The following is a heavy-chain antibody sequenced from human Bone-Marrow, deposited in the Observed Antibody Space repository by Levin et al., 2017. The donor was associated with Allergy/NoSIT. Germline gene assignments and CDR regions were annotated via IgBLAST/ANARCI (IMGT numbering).Heavy chain of an antibody. CDR1: GYALIDHF. Sequence: RASVKVSCKASGYALIDHFLHWVRQAPGQGLEWMGWINPDSGATNYAPHFKDRVTLTRDTSTNTAYMDLTNLSPDATALYYCARNSVKYSGSDGYFFGGNGPLDIWGQGTMVSVSS. CDR2: INPDSGAT. CDR3: ARNSVKYSGSDGYFFGGNGPLDI. D-gene: IGHD3-3*01. J-gene: IGHJ3*02. V-gene: IGHV1-2*02.